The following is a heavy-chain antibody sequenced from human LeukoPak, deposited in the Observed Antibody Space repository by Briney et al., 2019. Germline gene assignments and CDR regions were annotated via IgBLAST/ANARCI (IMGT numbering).Heavy chain of an antibody. CDR2: IYYSGIT. CDR1: GVSISSSNYY. Sequence: SETLSLTCTVSGVSISSSNYYWGWIRQPPGKGQEWIGSIYYSGITYYNPSLKSRVTISVETSNNQFSLKLSSVTAADTAMYYCARLLIYCSSTSCHFDYWGQGTLVTVSS. V-gene: IGHV4-39*01. J-gene: IGHJ4*02. D-gene: IGHD2-2*01. CDR3: ARLLIYCSSTSCHFDY.